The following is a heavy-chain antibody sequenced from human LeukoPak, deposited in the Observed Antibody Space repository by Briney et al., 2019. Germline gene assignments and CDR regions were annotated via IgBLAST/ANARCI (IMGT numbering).Heavy chain of an antibody. CDR3: ARHYGP. CDR2: IYYSGGT. D-gene: IGHD3-10*01. J-gene: IGHJ5*02. V-gene: IGHV4-59*08. Sequence: SETLSLTCTVSGGSINYYYWMWIRQPPGKGLEWIGHIYYSGGTHYNPPLKSRVTMLVDTSKNQFSLKLNSVTAADTAVYYCARHYGPWGQGTLVTVSS. CDR1: GGSINYYY.